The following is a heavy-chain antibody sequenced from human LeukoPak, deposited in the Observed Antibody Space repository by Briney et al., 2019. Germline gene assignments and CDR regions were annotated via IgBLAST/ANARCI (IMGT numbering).Heavy chain of an antibody. V-gene: IGHV4-59*01. Sequence: TSETLSLTCTVAGGSISSYYWSWIRQPPGKGLEWIGYIYYSGSTNYNPSLKSRVTISVDTSKNQFSLKLSSVTAADTAVYYCARLTGYSSESWFDPWGQGTLVTVSS. J-gene: IGHJ5*02. CDR2: IYYSGST. CDR1: GGSISSYY. D-gene: IGHD3-9*01. CDR3: ARLTGYSSESWFDP.